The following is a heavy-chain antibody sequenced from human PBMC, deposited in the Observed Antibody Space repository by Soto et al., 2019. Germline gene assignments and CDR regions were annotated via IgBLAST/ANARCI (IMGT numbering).Heavy chain of an antibody. J-gene: IGHJ5*02. CDR1: GYTFTGYY. D-gene: IGHD1-20*01. Sequence: VASVKVSCKASGYTFTGYYMHWVRQAPGQGLEWMGWINPNSGGANYAQKFQGRVTVTRDTSISTAYMELSRLRSDDTAVYYCAKSITGTTLITWGQGTLVTSPQ. CDR2: INPNSGGA. V-gene: IGHV1-2*02. CDR3: AKSITGTTLIT.